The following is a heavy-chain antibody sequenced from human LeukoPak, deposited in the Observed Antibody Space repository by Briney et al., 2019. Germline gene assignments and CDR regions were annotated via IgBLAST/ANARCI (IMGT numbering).Heavy chain of an antibody. CDR1: GYSISSGYY. CDR2: IYHSGST. D-gene: IGHD3-22*01. V-gene: IGHV4-38-2*02. CDR3: ARVPHYYDSSGYFDY. Sequence: PSETLSLTCTVSGYSISSGYYWGWIRQPPGKGLEWIGSIYHSGSTYYNPSLKSRVTISVDTSKNQFSLKLSSVTAADTAGYYCARVPHYYDSSGYFDYWGQGTLVTVSS. J-gene: IGHJ4*02.